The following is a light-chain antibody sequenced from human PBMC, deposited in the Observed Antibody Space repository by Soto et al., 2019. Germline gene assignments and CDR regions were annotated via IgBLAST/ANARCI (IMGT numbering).Light chain of an antibody. CDR2: AAS. CDR3: QQLNTYPET. CDR1: QSISMY. V-gene: IGKV1-39*01. Sequence: DIQMTQSPSSLSASVGDRVTITCRASQSISMYLNWYQQKPGKAPKLLIYAASSLQSGVPSRFSGSGSGTDFTLTISSLQPEDFATYYCQQLNTYPETFGQGPRWIS. J-gene: IGKJ1*01.